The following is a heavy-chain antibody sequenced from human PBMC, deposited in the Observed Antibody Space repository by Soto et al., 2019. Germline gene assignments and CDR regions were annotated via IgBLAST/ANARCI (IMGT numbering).Heavy chain of an antibody. CDR2: VYATGTS. Sequence: SATLSLTCTVSGGSMSKFYWSWVRTPDGKGLEWMGRVYATGTSDYNPSLRSRIAMSVDISKKTFSLRLRSVTAADTGVYYCVRDGSKTLRDCFDPWGQGIRVTVSS. J-gene: IGHJ5*02. CDR1: GGSMSKFY. D-gene: IGHD4-17*01. V-gene: IGHV4-4*07. CDR3: VRDGSKTLRDCFDP.